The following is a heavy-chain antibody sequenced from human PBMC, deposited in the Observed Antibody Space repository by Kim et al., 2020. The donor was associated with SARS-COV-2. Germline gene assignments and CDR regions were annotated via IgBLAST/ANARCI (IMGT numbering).Heavy chain of an antibody. J-gene: IGHJ6*02. CDR1: GGSFSGYY. Sequence: SETLSLTCAVYGGSFSGYYWSWLRQPPGKGLEWIGEINHSGSTNYNPSLKSRVTISVDTSKNQFSLELGSVTAADTAVYYSARGDTAMVYGMDVWGRGTTVTVSS. D-gene: IGHD5-18*01. V-gene: IGHV4-34*01. CDR2: INHSGST. CDR3: ARGDTAMVYGMDV.